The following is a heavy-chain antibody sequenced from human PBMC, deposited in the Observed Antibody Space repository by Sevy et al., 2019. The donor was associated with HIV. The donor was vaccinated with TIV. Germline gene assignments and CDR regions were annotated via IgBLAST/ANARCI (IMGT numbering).Heavy chain of an antibody. CDR3: ATCGSQPLLPRTAYNIYAMDV. CDR1: GSILTELS. Sequence: ASVKVSCKLSGSILTELSMHWVRQAPGKGLEWMGGFDPEHGETIYAHNFQGRVTMTEDTSTDTAYMELSSLRSEDTAVYYCATCGSQPLLPRTAYNIYAMDVWGQGTTVTVSS. V-gene: IGHV1-24*01. J-gene: IGHJ6*02. D-gene: IGHD1-1*01. CDR2: FDPEHGET.